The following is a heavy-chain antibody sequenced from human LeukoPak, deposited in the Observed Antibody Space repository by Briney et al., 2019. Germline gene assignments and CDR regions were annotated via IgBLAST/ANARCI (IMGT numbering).Heavy chain of an antibody. CDR3: ARHRTPAARIRPPKTYYMDV. Sequence: GESLKISCKGSGYSFTSYWIGWVRQMPGKGLEWMGIIYPGDSDTRYSPSFQGQVTISADKSISTAYLQWSSLKASDTAMYYCARHRTPAARIRPPKTYYMDVWGKGTTVTVSS. D-gene: IGHD2-2*01. CDR2: IYPGDSDT. V-gene: IGHV5-51*01. CDR1: GYSFTSYW. J-gene: IGHJ6*03.